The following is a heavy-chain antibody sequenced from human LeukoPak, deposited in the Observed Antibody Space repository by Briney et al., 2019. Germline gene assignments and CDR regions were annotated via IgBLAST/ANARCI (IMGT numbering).Heavy chain of an antibody. Sequence: GASVKVSCKASGYTFSSYDINWVRQATGQGLEWMGWMNPKSGNTGYAQKFQGSVTMTRNTSTATAYLELSSLKSDDTAIYYCARVNTYYYGSGVSRAFHLWGQGTMVTVSS. D-gene: IGHD3-10*01. CDR2: MNPKSGNT. V-gene: IGHV1-8*01. CDR3: ARVNTYYYGSGVSRAFHL. CDR1: GYTFSSYD. J-gene: IGHJ3*01.